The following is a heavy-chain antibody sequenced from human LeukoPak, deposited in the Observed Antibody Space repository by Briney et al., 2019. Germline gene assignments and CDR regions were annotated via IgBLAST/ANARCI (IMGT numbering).Heavy chain of an antibody. V-gene: IGHV3-33*01. CDR3: VRDGDDFNFDY. D-gene: IGHD5-24*01. CDR1: GFTFKNFG. Sequence: GRSLRLSCAASGFTFKNFGMHWVRQAPGKGLEWVAIMYYDGSNRLYVDSVKGRFTISRDNAKNTLYLQMSSLRAEDTAVYFCVRDGDDFNFDYWGQGSLVTVSS. J-gene: IGHJ4*02. CDR2: MYYDGSNR.